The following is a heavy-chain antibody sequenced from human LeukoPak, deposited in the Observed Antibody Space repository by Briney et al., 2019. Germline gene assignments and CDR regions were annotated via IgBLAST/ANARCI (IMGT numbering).Heavy chain of an antibody. J-gene: IGHJ6*02. CDR2: IIPILGIA. CDR3: ARSSFGAYYYGMDV. CDR1: GYTFTGYY. V-gene: IGHV1-69*02. Sequence: GASVKVSCKASGYTFTGYYIHWVRQAPGQGLEWMGRIIPILGIANYAQKFQGRVTITADKSTSTAYMELSSLRSEDTAVYYCARSSFGAYYYGMDVWGQGTTVTVSS. D-gene: IGHD3-10*01.